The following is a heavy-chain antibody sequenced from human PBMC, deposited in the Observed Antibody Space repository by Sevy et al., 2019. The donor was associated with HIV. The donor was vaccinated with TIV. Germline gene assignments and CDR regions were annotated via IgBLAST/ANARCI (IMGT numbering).Heavy chain of an antibody. CDR1: GGSFSGYY. D-gene: IGHD2-15*01. CDR3: ARATGYCSGGSCYSAFDI. Sequence: SETLSLTCAVYGGSFSGYYWSWIRQPPGKGLEWIGEINHSGSTNYNPSLRSRVTISIDTSKNPFSLELSSVIAADTAVYYCARATGYCSGGSCYSAFDIWGQGKMVTVSS. CDR2: INHSGST. J-gene: IGHJ3*02. V-gene: IGHV4-34*01.